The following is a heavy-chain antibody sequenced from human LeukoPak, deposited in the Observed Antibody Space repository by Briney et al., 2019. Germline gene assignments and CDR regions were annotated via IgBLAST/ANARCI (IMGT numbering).Heavy chain of an antibody. Sequence: PGRSLRLSCAASGLTVITNDMTWVRQAPGKGLEWVSVLYSDGNTKCADSVQGRFTISRDNSKNTLYLEMNSLSPDDTAVYYCARGVEPLAANTLAYWGQGTLVTVSS. CDR3: ARGVEPLAANTLAY. CDR2: LYSDGNT. CDR1: GLTVITND. D-gene: IGHD1-14*01. J-gene: IGHJ4*02. V-gene: IGHV3-53*01.